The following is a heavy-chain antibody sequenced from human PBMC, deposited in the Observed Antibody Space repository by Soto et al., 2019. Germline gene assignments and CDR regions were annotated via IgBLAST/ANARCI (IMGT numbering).Heavy chain of an antibody. J-gene: IGHJ5*01. CDR1: GDSVSSSSVT. Sequence: SQTLSLTCAISGDSVSSSSVTWNWIRQSPSRGLEWLGRTYYRTKWYNDYAESVKSRITINPDTSKNQFSLHLNSVSPEDTAVYYCVRLIGNSWLDFWGQGTLVTVSS. V-gene: IGHV6-1*01. CDR2: TYYRTKWYN. CDR3: VRLIGNSWLDF. D-gene: IGHD1-26*01.